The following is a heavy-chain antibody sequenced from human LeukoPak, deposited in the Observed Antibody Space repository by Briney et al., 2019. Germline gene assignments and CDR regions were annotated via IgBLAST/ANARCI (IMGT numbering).Heavy chain of an antibody. D-gene: IGHD6-19*01. Sequence: ASVKVSCKASGYTFTRYDIKWVRQATGQGLARIGWVNPNSGNTGYAQKFQGRVTMTRNTSISTAYMELSSLRSEDTAVYYCARDGIAVASAFDIWGQGTMVTVSS. CDR3: ARDGIAVASAFDI. CDR2: VNPNSGNT. CDR1: GYTFTRYD. J-gene: IGHJ3*02. V-gene: IGHV1-8*01.